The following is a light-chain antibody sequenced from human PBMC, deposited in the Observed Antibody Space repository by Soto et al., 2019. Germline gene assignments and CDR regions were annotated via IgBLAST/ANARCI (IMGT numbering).Light chain of an antibody. Sequence: DIQMTQSPSSLSASVGDRVTITCQASQDISNYLNWYQQKPGKAPKLLIYDASNLETGVPSRFSGSGSGTDFTFPISSLQPEDIATYYCQQYDNLPPHFTFGPGTKVDIK. J-gene: IGKJ3*01. CDR2: DAS. CDR3: QQYDNLPPHFT. V-gene: IGKV1-33*01. CDR1: QDISNY.